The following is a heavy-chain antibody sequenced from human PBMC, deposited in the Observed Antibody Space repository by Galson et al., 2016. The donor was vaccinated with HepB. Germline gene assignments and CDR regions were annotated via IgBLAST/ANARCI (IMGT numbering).Heavy chain of an antibody. V-gene: IGHV3-9*01. Sequence: SLRLSCAGSGLRFDDHAFHWVRQAPGKGLEWVAGISWNNGRIGYADSVKGRFTITRDNTNNSLHLQMKTLRPEDTALYYCAKDISPQYDSSGYFIRRCMQQWGQGTLVTVSS. CDR1: GLRFDDHA. CDR3: AKDISPQYDSSGYFIRRCMQQ. J-gene: IGHJ1*01. D-gene: IGHD3-22*01. CDR2: ISWNNGRI.